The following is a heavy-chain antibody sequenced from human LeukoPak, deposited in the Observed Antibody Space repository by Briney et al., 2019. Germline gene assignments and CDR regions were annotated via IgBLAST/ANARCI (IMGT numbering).Heavy chain of an antibody. CDR3: ARDRGGTFDY. D-gene: IGHD3-16*01. Sequence: PGGPLRLSCAASGFTFSSYWIHWVRQAPGKGLVWVSRINSDGSSTAYADSVQGRFTISRDNAKNTLYLQMNSLRAEDTAVYYCARDRGGTFDYWGQGTLVTVSS. CDR1: GFTFSSYW. J-gene: IGHJ4*02. CDR2: INSDGSST. V-gene: IGHV3-74*01.